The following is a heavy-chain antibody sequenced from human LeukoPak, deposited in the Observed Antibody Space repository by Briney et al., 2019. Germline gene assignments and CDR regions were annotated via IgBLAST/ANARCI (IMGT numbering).Heavy chain of an antibody. CDR1: GVIFSNYE. Sequence: PGGSLRLSCAASGVIFSNYEIQWIRQVPGKGLTWLSLIRYDGIDKYYADSVKGRFTASRDKAKNTVYLQMNSLRTEDTALYYCALRRNSGLFDVWGHGTMVSVSS. V-gene: IGHV3-30*02. CDR3: ALRRNSGLFDV. D-gene: IGHD2-21*01. J-gene: IGHJ3*01. CDR2: IRYDGIDK.